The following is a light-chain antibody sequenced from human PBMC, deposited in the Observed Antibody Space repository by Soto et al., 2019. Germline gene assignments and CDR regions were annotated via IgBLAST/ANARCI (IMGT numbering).Light chain of an antibody. V-gene: IGKV4-1*01. CDR3: QQYHSIPWT. J-gene: IGKJ1*01. CDR1: QRVLYSSNNKNY. CDR2: WAS. Sequence: DIVMTQSPDSLAVSLGERATINCKSSQRVLYSSNNKNYLAWYQQKLGQPPKLLIYWASTRESGVPDRFSGSGSGTDFTLTVSSLQAEDVAVYYCQQYHSIPWTFGQGTKVEIK.